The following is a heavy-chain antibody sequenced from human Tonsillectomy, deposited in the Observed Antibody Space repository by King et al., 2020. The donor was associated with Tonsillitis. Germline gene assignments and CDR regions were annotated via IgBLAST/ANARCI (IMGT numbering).Heavy chain of an antibody. Sequence: VQLVESGGGVVQPGRSLRLSCAASGFTFSSYGMHWVRQAPGKGLEWGALIWYDGSNKYYADSVKGRFTISREPSKNTLYLQMNSLRAAATAVYYCEREPPYYYDNSGYYPGYFDLWGRGTLVTVPS. J-gene: IGHJ2*01. D-gene: IGHD3-22*01. CDR2: IWYDGSNK. V-gene: IGHV3-33*08. CDR3: EREPPYYYDNSGYYPGYFDL. CDR1: GFTFSSYG.